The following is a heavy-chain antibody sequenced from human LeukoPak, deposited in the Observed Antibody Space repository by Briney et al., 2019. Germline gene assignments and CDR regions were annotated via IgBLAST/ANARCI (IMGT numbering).Heavy chain of an antibody. CDR2: IYTSGIT. CDR1: GGSISSYY. V-gene: IGHV4-4*07. Sequence: SETLSLTCTVSGGSISSYYWSWIRQPAGKGLELIGRIYTSGITNYNPSLKSLVTISVDTSKNQFSLKLSSVTAADTAVYYCARIKGETIFGVVPWYYYYYMDVWGKGTTVTVSS. D-gene: IGHD3-3*01. CDR3: ARIKGETIFGVVPWYYYYYMDV. J-gene: IGHJ6*03.